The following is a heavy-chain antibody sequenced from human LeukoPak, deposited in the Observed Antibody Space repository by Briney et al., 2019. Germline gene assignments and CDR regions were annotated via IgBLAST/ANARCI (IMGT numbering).Heavy chain of an antibody. CDR1: GFTFSSYS. V-gene: IGHV3-21*01. J-gene: IGHJ4*02. Sequence: PGGSLRLSCAASGFTFSSYSMNWVRQAPGKGLEWVSSISSSSSYIYYADSVKGRFTISRDNAKNTLDVQMNSLRTEDTAVYYCAGAQDSSWHNFDYWGQGTLVTVSS. CDR3: AGAQDSSWHNFDY. CDR2: ISSSSSYI. D-gene: IGHD6-13*01.